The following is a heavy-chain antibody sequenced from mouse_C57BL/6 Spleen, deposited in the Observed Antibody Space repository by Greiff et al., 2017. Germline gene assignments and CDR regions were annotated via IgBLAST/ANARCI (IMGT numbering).Heavy chain of an antibody. CDR2: IRVKSDNYAT. Sequence: EVKLVQSGGGLVQPGGSMKLSCVASGFTFSNYWMNWVSQSPEQGLEWVAQIRVKSDNYATHYAESVKGRFNISRDDSKSSVYLQMNNLRAEDTGIYYCTWDCDYDGAYYYAMDYWGQRTSVTVSS. V-gene: IGHV6-3*01. D-gene: IGHD2-4*01. J-gene: IGHJ4*01. CDR3: TWDCDYDGAYYYAMDY. CDR1: GFTFSNYW.